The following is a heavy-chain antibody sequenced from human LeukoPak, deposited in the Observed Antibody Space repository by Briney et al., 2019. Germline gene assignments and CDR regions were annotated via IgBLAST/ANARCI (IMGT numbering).Heavy chain of an antibody. CDR3: ARLDILTGYLNAFDI. D-gene: IGHD3-9*01. CDR1: GGSISSYY. CDR2: IYYSGST. V-gene: IGHV4-59*08. Sequence: PSETLSLTCTVSGGSISSYYWSWIRHLPGKGLEWIGYIYYSGSTNYNPSLKSRVTISVDTSKNQFSLKLSSVTAADTTVYYCARLDILTGYLNAFDIWGQGTMVTVSS. J-gene: IGHJ3*02.